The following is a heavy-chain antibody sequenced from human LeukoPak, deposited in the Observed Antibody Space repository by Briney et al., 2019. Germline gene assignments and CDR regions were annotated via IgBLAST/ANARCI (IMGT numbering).Heavy chain of an antibody. D-gene: IGHD6-19*01. CDR2: ISDRGTTK. CDR3: VRDHSGWSLDP. CDR1: GFTFSSYE. Sequence: PGGSLRLSCAASGFTFSSYEMNWVRQAPGKGLEWVSYISDRGTTKYYADSVKGRVTISRDNAKKSLYLQMNSLRAEDTAVYYCVRDHSGWSLDPWGQGTLVTVSS. J-gene: IGHJ5*02. V-gene: IGHV3-48*03.